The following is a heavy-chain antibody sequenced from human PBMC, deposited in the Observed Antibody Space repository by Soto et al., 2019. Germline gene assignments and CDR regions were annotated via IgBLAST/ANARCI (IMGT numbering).Heavy chain of an antibody. CDR1: GGSISNYY. CDR2: VHDSWGS. V-gene: IGHV4-59*08. J-gene: IGHJ6*02. Sequence: SETLSLTCTVSGGSISNYYWSWFRQTPGKGLEWIGYVHDSWGSNYNPSLKSRVAISLDTSKSQFSLKLTSVTATDTAVYYCARQGLGALHGLVDVWGQGTKVTVSS. D-gene: IGHD1-26*01. CDR3: ARQGLGALHGLVDV.